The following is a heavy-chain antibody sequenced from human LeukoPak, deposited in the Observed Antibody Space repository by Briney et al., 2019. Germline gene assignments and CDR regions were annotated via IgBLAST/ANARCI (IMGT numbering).Heavy chain of an antibody. CDR2: IYYTGSI. CDR1: GGSISSSSYY. V-gene: IGHV4-39*01. Sequence: ASETLSLTFTVSGGSISSSSYYWGWIRQPPGRGLEGFGSIYYTGSISYNPSLKSRVTISVDTSKNQFSLKLSSVTAADTAVYYCARHDVVIIPAAMMYWGQGTLVTVSS. D-gene: IGHD2-2*01. CDR3: ARHDVVIIPAAMMY. J-gene: IGHJ4*02.